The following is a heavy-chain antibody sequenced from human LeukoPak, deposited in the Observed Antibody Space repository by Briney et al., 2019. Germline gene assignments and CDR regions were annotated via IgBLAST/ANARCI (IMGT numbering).Heavy chain of an antibody. V-gene: IGHV3-23*01. CDR3: AKWGGRIAAFGHTPPEDS. D-gene: IGHD6-6*01. CDR1: GVTFSSYA. J-gene: IGHJ4*02. Sequence: GGSLRLSCAASGVTFSSYAMSWVRQAPGKGLGWVSGISGSGGSTYYADSVKGRFTISRDNSKNTLYLQMNSLRAEDTAVYYCAKWGGRIAAFGHTPPEDSWGQGTLVTVSS. CDR2: ISGSGGST.